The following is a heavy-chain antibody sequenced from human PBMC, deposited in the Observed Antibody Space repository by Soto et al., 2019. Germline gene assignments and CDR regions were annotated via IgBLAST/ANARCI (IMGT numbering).Heavy chain of an antibody. CDR3: ARGIKDEPTNWFDP. CDR1: GGSISSGGYY. Sequence: QVQLQESGPGLVKPSQTLSLTCTVSGGSISSGGYYWSWIRQHPGKGLEWIGYIYYSGSTYYNPSLNSRVTISVDTSKNQFSLKLSSVTAADTAVYYCARGIKDEPTNWFDPWGQGTLVTVSS. V-gene: IGHV4-31*03. D-gene: IGHD2-15*01. CDR2: IYYSGST. J-gene: IGHJ5*02.